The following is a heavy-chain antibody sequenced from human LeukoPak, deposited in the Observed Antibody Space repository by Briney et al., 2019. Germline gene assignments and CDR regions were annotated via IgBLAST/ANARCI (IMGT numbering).Heavy chain of an antibody. V-gene: IGHV4-4*07. CDR2: IYTSGST. Sequence: SETLSLTCTVSGGSISSYYWSWIRQPAGKGLEWIGRIYTSGSTNYNPSLKSRVTMSVDTPKNQFSLKLSSVTAADTAVYYCARVDCSSTSCQFDYWGQGTLVTVSS. CDR1: GGSISSYY. CDR3: ARVDCSSTSCQFDY. J-gene: IGHJ4*02. D-gene: IGHD2-2*01.